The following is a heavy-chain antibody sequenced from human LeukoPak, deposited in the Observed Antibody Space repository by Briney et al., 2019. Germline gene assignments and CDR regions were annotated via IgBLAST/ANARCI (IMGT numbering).Heavy chain of an antibody. D-gene: IGHD3-22*01. J-gene: IGHJ4*02. V-gene: IGHV3-30*02. Sequence: GGSLRLSCAASGFTFSSYGMHWVRQASGKGLEGVAFIRYDGSNKYYADSVKGRFTISRDNSKNTLYLQMNSLRAEDTAVYYCAKVRGVVITFFDYWGQGTLVTVSS. CDR1: GFTFSSYG. CDR2: IRYDGSNK. CDR3: AKVRGVVITFFDY.